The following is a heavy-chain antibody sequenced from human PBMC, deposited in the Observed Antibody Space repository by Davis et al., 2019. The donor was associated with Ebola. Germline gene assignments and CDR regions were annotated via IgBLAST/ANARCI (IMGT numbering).Heavy chain of an antibody. V-gene: IGHV4-59*11. J-gene: IGHJ4*02. CDR1: GGPTTRHY. D-gene: IGHD3-22*01. CDR2: INAGGST. Sequence: SELLSLTCTAPGGPTTRHYWSCIRQPPGRELEWIGYINAGGSTTYNPSLKSRVTISLDTSKNQFSLKLSSETAADTAVYYCARMGLSSGYYFFDYWGQGTLVTVSS. CDR3: ARMGLSSGYYFFDY.